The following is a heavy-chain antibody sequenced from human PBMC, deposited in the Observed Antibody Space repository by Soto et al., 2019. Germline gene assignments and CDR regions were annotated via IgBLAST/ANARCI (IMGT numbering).Heavy chain of an antibody. CDR1: EFTFTSSA. Sequence: GASVKVSCKAFEFTFTSSAIQWVRQARGQRLEWIGWIVVGSGNTNNAQKNQERVTITRDMSPSTAYVELSSLRSEDTAVYYCAAVFTYNCNDDLFFDPWGQGTPVTVSS. CDR2: IVVGSGNT. CDR3: AAVFTYNCNDDLFFDP. J-gene: IGHJ5*02. D-gene: IGHD1-1*01. V-gene: IGHV1-58*02.